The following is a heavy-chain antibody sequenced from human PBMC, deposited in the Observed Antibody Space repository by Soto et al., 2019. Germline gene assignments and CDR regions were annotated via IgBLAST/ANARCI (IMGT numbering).Heavy chain of an antibody. D-gene: IGHD3-22*01. Sequence: QVQLVQSGAEVKKPGSSVKVSCKASGGTFSSYAITWVRQAPGQGLEWMGGIIPIFGTANYAQKFQGRVTITADKSTSTAYMELSSLRSEDTDVYYCARSLSRYYYDSSGYYYGVDYWGQGTLVTVSS. J-gene: IGHJ4*02. CDR2: IIPIFGTA. V-gene: IGHV1-69*06. CDR1: GGTFSSYA. CDR3: ARSLSRYYYDSSGYYYGVDY.